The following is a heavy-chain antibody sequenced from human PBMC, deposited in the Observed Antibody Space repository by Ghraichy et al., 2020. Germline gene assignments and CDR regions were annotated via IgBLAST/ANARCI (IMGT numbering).Heavy chain of an antibody. V-gene: IGHV1-69*13. D-gene: IGHD3-10*01. Sequence: SVKVSCKASGGTFSSYAITWVRQAPGQGLEWMGGIIPIFGTANYAQKFQGRVTLTADASTSTAYMELSSLRSEDTAVYFCAREEGHMVSGDAFDIWGQGTMVTVSS. J-gene: IGHJ3*02. CDR2: IIPIFGTA. CDR3: AREEGHMVSGDAFDI. CDR1: GGTFSSYA.